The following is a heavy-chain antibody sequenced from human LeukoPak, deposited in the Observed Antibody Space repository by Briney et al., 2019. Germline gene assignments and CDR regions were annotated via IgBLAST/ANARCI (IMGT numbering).Heavy chain of an antibody. V-gene: IGHV3-21*01. CDR3: AELGMIGGV. CDR2: ISSSSSYI. J-gene: IGHJ6*04. D-gene: IGHD3-10*02. Sequence: PGGSLRLSCAASGFTFITYSMNWVRQAPGKGLEWVSSISSSSSYIYYADSVRGRFTISRDNPKNSLYLQMNSLRAEDTAVYYCAELGMIGGVWGKGTTVTISS. CDR1: GFTFITYS.